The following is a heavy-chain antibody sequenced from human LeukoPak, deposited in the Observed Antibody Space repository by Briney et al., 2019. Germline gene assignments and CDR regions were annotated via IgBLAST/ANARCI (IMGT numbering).Heavy chain of an antibody. V-gene: IGHV1-69*06. Sequence: GASVKVSCKASGGTFSSYAISWVRQAPGQGLERMGGIIPIFGTANYAQKFQGRVTITADKSTSTAYMELSSLRSEDTAVYYCARCIAVADRNAFDIWGQGTMVTVSS. CDR1: GGTFSSYA. J-gene: IGHJ3*02. CDR2: IIPIFGTA. D-gene: IGHD6-19*01. CDR3: ARCIAVADRNAFDI.